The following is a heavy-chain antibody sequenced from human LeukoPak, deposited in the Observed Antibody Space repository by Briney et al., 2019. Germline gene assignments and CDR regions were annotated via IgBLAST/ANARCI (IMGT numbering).Heavy chain of an antibody. J-gene: IGHJ4*02. CDR1: GGTFSSYA. Sequence: SVKVSCKASGGTFSSYAISWVRQAPGQGLEWMGRIIPILGIANYAQKFQGRVTITADKSTSTAYMELSSLRSEDTAVYYCARGGVVPAAIDYWGQGTLVAVSS. V-gene: IGHV1-69*04. CDR3: ARGGVVPAAIDY. CDR2: IIPILGIA. D-gene: IGHD2-2*01.